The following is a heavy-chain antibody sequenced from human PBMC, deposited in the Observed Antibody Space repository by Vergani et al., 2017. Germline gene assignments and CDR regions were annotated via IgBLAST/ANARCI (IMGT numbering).Heavy chain of an antibody. Sequence: QVQLVESGGGVVQPGRSLRLSCAASGFTFSSYAMHWVRQAPGKGLEWVAVISYDGSNKYYADSVKGRFTISRDNSKNTLYLQMNSLRAEDTAVYYCARETYYYDSDYSAYAFDFWGQGTMVTVSS. CDR1: GFTFSSYA. CDR3: ARETYYYDSDYSAYAFDF. D-gene: IGHD3-22*01. V-gene: IGHV3-30-3*01. CDR2: ISYDGSNK. J-gene: IGHJ3*01.